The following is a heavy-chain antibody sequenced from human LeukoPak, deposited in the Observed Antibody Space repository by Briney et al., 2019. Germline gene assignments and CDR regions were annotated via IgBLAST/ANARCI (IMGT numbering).Heavy chain of an antibody. CDR2: IYYSGST. CDR3: ARGEYSSGWYWNWFDP. Sequence: SETLSLTCTVSGGSISSYYWSWIRQPPGKGLEWIGYIYYSGSTNYNPSLKSRVTISVDTSKSQFSLKLSSVTAADTAVYYCARGEYSSGWYWNWFDPWGQGTLVTVSS. V-gene: IGHV4-59*01. CDR1: GGSISSYY. J-gene: IGHJ5*02. D-gene: IGHD6-19*01.